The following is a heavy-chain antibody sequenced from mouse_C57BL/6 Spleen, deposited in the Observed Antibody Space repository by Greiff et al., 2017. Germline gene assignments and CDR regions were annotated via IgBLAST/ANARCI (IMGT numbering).Heavy chain of an antibody. V-gene: IGHV1-7*01. Sequence: VKLVEPGAELAKPGASVKLSCKASGYTFTSYWIPWVKQRPGQGLEWIGYINPGSGSTKYNQKFKAKATLTADTSSSTAYMQLSSLTSEDSAVYDSARGGYYGEVDDWGKGTTLTVSS. J-gene: IGHJ2*01. CDR1: GYTFTSYW. CDR3: ARGGYYGEVDD. D-gene: IGHD1-1*01. CDR2: INPGSGST.